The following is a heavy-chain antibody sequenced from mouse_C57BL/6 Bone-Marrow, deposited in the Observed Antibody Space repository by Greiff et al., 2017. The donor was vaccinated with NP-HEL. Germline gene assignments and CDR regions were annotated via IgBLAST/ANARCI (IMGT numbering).Heavy chain of an antibody. CDR3: ARQGDGFAY. J-gene: IGHJ3*01. Sequence: EVMLVESGGGLVQPGGSLKLSCAASGFTFSDYGMAWVRQAPRKGPEWVAFISNLAYSIYYADTVTGRFTISRENAKNTLYLEMSSLRSEDTAMYYCARQGDGFAYWGQGTLVTVSA. V-gene: IGHV5-15*01. CDR1: GFTFSDYG. CDR2: ISNLAYSI. D-gene: IGHD3-3*01.